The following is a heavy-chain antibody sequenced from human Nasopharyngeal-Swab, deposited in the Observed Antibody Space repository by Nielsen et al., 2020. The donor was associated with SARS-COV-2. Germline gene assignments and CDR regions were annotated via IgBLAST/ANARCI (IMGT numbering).Heavy chain of an antibody. CDR1: GFTFTNYY. J-gene: IGHJ4*02. V-gene: IGHV3-72*01. Sequence: GGSLKISCAASGFTFTNYYMDWVRQAPRKGLEWVGRIRNKGGSYTTEYAASVKGRFSISRDDSKNSLYLQMDSLRGEDTAVYYCARDAPAHYGAFYWGRGTLLTVSS. CDR3: ARDAPAHYGAFY. CDR2: IRNKGGSYTT. D-gene: IGHD4-17*01.